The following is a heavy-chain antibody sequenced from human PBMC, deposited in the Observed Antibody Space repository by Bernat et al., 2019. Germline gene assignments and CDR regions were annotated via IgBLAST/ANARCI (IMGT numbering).Heavy chain of an antibody. Sequence: QVQLQQWGAGLLKPSETLSLTCAVYGGSFSGYYWSWIRQPPGKGLEWIGEINHSGSTNYNPSLKSRVTISVDTSKNQFSRKLSSVTAADTAVYYCARPARHRRAAAEKGHWFDPWGQGTLVTVSS. CDR1: GGSFSGYY. CDR3: ARPARHRRAAAEKGHWFDP. V-gene: IGHV4-34*01. CDR2: INHSGST. D-gene: IGHD6-13*01. J-gene: IGHJ5*02.